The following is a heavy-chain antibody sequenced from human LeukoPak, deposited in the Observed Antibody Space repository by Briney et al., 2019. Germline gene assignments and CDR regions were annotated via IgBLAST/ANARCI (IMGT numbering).Heavy chain of an antibody. CDR1: GGSLSPYY. Sequence: SETLSLTCTVSGGSLSPYYWTWIRQPPRKGLEWIGYIYHTGTTRYNPSLNSRVTISVETSKNQFSLRLNSVTAAGTAIYYCARLDSGDHGNIPHWGQGTLVTVSS. CDR3: ARLDSGDHGNIPH. D-gene: IGHD1-26*01. CDR2: IYHTGTT. V-gene: IGHV4-59*08. J-gene: IGHJ1*01.